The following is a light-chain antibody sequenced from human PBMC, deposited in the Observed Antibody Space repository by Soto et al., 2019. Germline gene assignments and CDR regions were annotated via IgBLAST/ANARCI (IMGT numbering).Light chain of an antibody. V-gene: IGKV1-39*01. CDR1: QSISSY. CDR3: QQSYSTPMYT. J-gene: IGKJ2*01. Sequence: DIQMTQSPSSLSASVGDRVTITCRASQSISSYLNWYQQKPGKAPKLLIYAASSLQSGVPSRFSGSGSGTDFTLTISSLQPEDFATYYCQQSYSTPMYTFGQGTKVDTK. CDR2: AAS.